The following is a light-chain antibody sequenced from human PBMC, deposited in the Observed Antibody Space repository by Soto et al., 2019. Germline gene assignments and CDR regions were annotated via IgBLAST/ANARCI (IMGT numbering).Light chain of an antibody. CDR3: QTWGTGIEV. CDR1: SGHSSYT. Sequence: QLVLTQSPSASASLGASVKLTCTLSSGHSSYTIAWHQLQPEKGPRYLMTLNSDGSHSKGDGIPDRFSGSSSGAERYLSISSLQSDDEADYYCQTWGTGIEVFGGGTKLTVL. CDR2: LNSDGSH. J-gene: IGLJ2*01. V-gene: IGLV4-69*01.